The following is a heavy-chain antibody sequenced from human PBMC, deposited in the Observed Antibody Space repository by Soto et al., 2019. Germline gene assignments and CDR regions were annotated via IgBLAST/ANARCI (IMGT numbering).Heavy chain of an antibody. CDR1: GGSISSSSYY. CDR3: ARHRPADYGDYPNWFEP. D-gene: IGHD4-17*01. CDR2: IYYSGST. Sequence: SETLSLTCTVSGGSISSSSYYWGWIRQPPGKGLEWIGSIYYSGSTYYNPSLKSRVTISVDTSKNQFSLKLSSVTAADTAVYYCARHRPADYGDYPNWFEPWGQGTLVTVSS. J-gene: IGHJ5*02. V-gene: IGHV4-39*01.